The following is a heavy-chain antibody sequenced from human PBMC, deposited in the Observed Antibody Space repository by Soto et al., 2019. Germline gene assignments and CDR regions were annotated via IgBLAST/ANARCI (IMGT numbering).Heavy chain of an antibody. V-gene: IGHV1-69*01. J-gene: IGHJ6*02. CDR3: EAEMTFGKLSVV. D-gene: IGHD3-16*02. CDR2: IFPKFGTT. Sequence: QVQLVQSGAEVKKPGSSVKVSCKASGDTDTNYVISWVRQAPGQGLEWMGGIFPKFGTTYSAQKLQDRLTITADESTSTVYMHLSGLRLDDTAVYYCEAEMTFGKLSVVWGQGTTVTVSS. CDR1: GDTDTNYV.